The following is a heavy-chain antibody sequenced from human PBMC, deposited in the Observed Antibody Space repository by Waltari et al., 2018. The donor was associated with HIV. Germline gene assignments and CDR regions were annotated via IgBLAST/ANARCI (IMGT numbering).Heavy chain of an antibody. V-gene: IGHV3-33*01. CDR2: IWYDGTTK. Sequence: QVQLAQYRGGLVHPGSSLRLLCAASGFNFLYSCMPCVRQSPAKGLEWVAAIWYDGTTKYYGDSVKGRFTISRDNSRKTLYLQMNSLRAEDTAVYFCAAAVAEGWLDPWGQGALVTVSS. CDR1: GFNFLYSC. J-gene: IGHJ5*02. CDR3: AAAVAEGWLDP. D-gene: IGHD6-19*01.